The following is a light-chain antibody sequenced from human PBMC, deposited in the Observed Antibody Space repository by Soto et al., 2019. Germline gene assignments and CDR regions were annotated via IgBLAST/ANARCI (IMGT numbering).Light chain of an antibody. Sequence: QSALTQPASVSGSPGQSITISCTGTNSDVGGYNYVSWYQQHPGKAPKLMIYDVSNRPSGVSNRFSGSKSGNTASLTISGLQAEAEADYYCSSYTSSSTKVFGTGTKVTVL. J-gene: IGLJ1*01. CDR2: DVS. CDR3: SSYTSSSTKV. V-gene: IGLV2-14*03. CDR1: NSDVGGYNY.